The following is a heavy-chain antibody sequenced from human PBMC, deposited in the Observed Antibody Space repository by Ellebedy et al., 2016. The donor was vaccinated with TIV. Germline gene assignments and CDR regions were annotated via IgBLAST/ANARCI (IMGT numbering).Heavy chain of an antibody. J-gene: IGHJ4*02. V-gene: IGHV3-30*18. CDR1: GFTFSDYG. D-gene: IGHD3-10*01. CDR3: AKDLGLYGSGSHY. Sequence: GESLKISCAASGFTFSDYGMHWVRQTPGKGLEWVAAMSYHGTYKYYADSVKGRFSISRDNSRNTLYLQMDSLRPEDTAVYYCAKDLGLYGSGSHYWGQGTLVTVSS. CDR2: MSYHGTYK.